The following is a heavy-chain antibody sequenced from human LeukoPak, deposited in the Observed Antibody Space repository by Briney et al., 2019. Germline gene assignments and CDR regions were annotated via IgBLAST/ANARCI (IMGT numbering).Heavy chain of an antibody. D-gene: IGHD1-26*01. CDR3: ARSRPMMGGSYRGNAFDI. CDR1: GYSFTSYW. V-gene: IGHV5-51*01. Sequence: GESLKISCQGSGYSFTSYWIGWVRQMPGEGLEWMGIIYPGDSDTRYSPSFQGQVTISADKSISTAYLQWSSLKASDTAMYYCARSRPMMGGSYRGNAFDIWGQGTMVTVSS. J-gene: IGHJ3*02. CDR2: IYPGDSDT.